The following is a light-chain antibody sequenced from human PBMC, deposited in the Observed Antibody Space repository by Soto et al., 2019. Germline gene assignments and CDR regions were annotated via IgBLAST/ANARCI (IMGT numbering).Light chain of an antibody. J-gene: IGKJ2*01. CDR1: HAIKNY. Sequence: DIQLTQSPPSLSASEGDRVTITCQASHAIKNYLNWYQQKPGKAPKLLIYDAYNLERGVPSRFSGSGTGTDFTFTIGSLQPEDVETYYCQQFDFLPPYTFGQGTRVEIK. CDR3: QQFDFLPPYT. CDR2: DAY. V-gene: IGKV1-33*01.